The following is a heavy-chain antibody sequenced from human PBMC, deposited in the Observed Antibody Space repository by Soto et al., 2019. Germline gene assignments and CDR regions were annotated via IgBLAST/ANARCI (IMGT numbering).Heavy chain of an antibody. CDR1: SGSINSGGDS. V-gene: IGHV4-30-2*01. CDR2: IYHSGST. Sequence: QLQLQESGSGLVKPSQTLSLTCAVSSGSINSGGDSWSWIRQPPGTGLEWIGYIYHSGSTYYNPSLKSRVTISVDRSKNQFSLKLSSVTAADTAVYYCASAGGLGAVAADYWGQGTLVTVSS. D-gene: IGHD6-19*01. CDR3: ASAGGLGAVAADY. J-gene: IGHJ4*02.